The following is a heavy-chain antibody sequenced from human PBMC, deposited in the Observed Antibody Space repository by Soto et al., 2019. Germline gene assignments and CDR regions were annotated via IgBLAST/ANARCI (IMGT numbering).Heavy chain of an antibody. V-gene: IGHV3-30-3*01. D-gene: IGHD3-10*01. CDR3: ARALYTYGPFDY. CDR2: ISHDGSNK. Sequence: GGSLRLSCAASGFTFSSYAMHWVRQAPGKGLEWVAVISHDGSNKYYADSVKGRFTISRDNSKNTLYLQMNSLRAEDTAVYYCARALYTYGPFDYWGQGTLVTVSS. CDR1: GFTFSSYA. J-gene: IGHJ4*02.